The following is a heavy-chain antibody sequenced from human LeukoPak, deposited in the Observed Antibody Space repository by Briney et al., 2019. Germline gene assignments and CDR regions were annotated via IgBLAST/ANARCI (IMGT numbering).Heavy chain of an antibody. J-gene: IGHJ6*02. CDR3: AKGRGAV. CDR2: ISAEGYT. Sequence: PGGSLRLSCAASGFTVSIDFMGWVRQTPGKGLQWLSLISAEGYTYYADSVKGRFIISRDTSKNALYLQMNSLRVEDTAVYYCAKGRGAVWGQGTTVTVSS. V-gene: IGHV3-66*01. CDR1: GFTVSIDF. D-gene: IGHD3-10*01.